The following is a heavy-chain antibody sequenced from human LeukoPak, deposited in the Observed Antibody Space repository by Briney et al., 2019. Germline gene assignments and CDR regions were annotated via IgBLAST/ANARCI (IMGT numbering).Heavy chain of an antibody. J-gene: IGHJ6*03. D-gene: IGHD3-10*01. CDR3: ARESHGSGSYLYYYYYMDV. CDR1: GFTFSSYW. CDR2: IKQDGSEK. Sequence: GGSLRLSCAASGFTFSSYWMSWVRQAPGKGLEWVANIKQDGSEKYYVDSVKGRFTISRDNAKNSLYLQMNSLRAEDTAVYYCARESHGSGSYLYYYYYMDVWGKGTTVTVSS. V-gene: IGHV3-7*01.